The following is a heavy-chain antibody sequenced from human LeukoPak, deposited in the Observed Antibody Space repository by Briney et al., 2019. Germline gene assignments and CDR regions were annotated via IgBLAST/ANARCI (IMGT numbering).Heavy chain of an antibody. J-gene: IGHJ4*02. D-gene: IGHD1-26*01. V-gene: IGHV4-34*01. Sequence: SETLSFTCAVYGGSFSGYYWSWIRQPPGKGLEWIGEINHSGSTNYNPSLKSRVTISVDTSKNQFSLKLSSVTAADTAVYYCARVGFEGASDYWGQGTLVTVPS. CDR3: ARVGFEGASDY. CDR2: INHSGST. CDR1: GGSFSGYY.